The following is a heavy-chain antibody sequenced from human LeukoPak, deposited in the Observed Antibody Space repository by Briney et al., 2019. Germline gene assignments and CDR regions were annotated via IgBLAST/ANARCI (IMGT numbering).Heavy chain of an antibody. CDR1: GYPFTGLY. J-gene: IGHJ4*02. D-gene: IGHD3-10*01. CDR2: INPNSGGT. Sequence: ASAKVSRKASGYPFTGLYMHWVRQAPRQGLEWMGWINPNSGGTNYAPNFQGRVPITRDTSISTAYMELSRLRYDDPPEYYCAFRVKFGEGWGQGAPGTVSS. V-gene: IGHV1-2*02. CDR3: AFRVKFGEG.